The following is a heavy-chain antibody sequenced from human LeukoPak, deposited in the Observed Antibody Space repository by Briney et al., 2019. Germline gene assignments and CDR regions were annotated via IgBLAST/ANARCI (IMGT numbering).Heavy chain of an antibody. V-gene: IGHV4-4*02. D-gene: IGHD3-22*01. CDR1: GGSISSSNW. J-gene: IGHJ4*02. Sequence: SETLSLTCAVSGGSISSSNWWSWVRQPPGKGLEWIGEIYHSGSTNYNPSLKSRVTISVDKSKNQFSLKLSSVTAADTAVYYCARTAGGYYNRLFDYWGQGTLVTVSS. CDR2: IYHSGST. CDR3: ARTAGGYYNRLFDY.